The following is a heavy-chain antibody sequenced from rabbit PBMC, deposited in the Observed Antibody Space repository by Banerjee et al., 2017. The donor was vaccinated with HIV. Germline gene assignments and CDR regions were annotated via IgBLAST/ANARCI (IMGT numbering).Heavy chain of an antibody. CDR3: ARYDYNYGYGAYGPFDL. CDR1: GFTISSSYW. J-gene: IGHJ4*01. V-gene: IGHV1S45*01. Sequence: EESGGDLVQPEGSLTLTCTASGFTISSSYWICWVRQAPGKGLEWIGCIDTGSGNTYYATWAQGRFTISKTSSTTVTLQMTSLTAADTATYFCARYDYNYGYGAYGPFDLWGPGTLVTVS. D-gene: IGHD6-1*01. CDR2: IDTGSGNT.